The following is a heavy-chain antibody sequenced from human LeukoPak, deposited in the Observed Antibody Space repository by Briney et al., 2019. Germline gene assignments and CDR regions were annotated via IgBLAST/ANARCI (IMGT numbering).Heavy chain of an antibody. V-gene: IGHV3-21*04. CDR1: GFTFSTYS. Sequence: PGGSLRLSCAASGFTFSTYSMNWVRQAPGKGLEWVSSITRSSYIYYADSVKGRFTISRDNAKNSLYLQMNSLRAEDTAVYYCARDDILTGYQYYYYYYMDVWGKGTTVTISS. D-gene: IGHD3-9*01. J-gene: IGHJ6*03. CDR3: ARDDILTGYQYYYYYYMDV. CDR2: ITRSSYI.